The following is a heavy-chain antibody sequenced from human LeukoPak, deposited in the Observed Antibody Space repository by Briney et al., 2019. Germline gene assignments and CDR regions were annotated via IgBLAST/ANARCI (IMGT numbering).Heavy chain of an antibody. Sequence: PSETLSLTCAVYGGSFSGYYWSGTPQPPGKGLEGMGEINHSGSTNYNPSLKSRVTISVDTSKNQFSLRLSSVTAADTAVYYCARVALGGITIFGVVTTRHAFDYWGQGTLVTVSS. J-gene: IGHJ4*02. V-gene: IGHV4-34*01. CDR1: GGSFSGYY. CDR3: ARVALGGITIFGVVTTRHAFDY. D-gene: IGHD3-3*01. CDR2: INHSGST.